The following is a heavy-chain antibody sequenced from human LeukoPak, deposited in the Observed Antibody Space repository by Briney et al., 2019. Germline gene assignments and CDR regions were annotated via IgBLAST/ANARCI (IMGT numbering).Heavy chain of an antibody. CDR3: ARDMRGDGFDI. J-gene: IGHJ3*02. V-gene: IGHV3-7*04. CDR2: IRQDGSEK. CDR1: GFTFSTYW. Sequence: GGSLRLSCAASGFTFSTYWMNWVRQAPGKGLEWVANIRQDGSEKYYVDSVEGRFTISRDNANKSLFLQMNSLRAEDTAVYYCARDMRGDGFDIWGQGTMVTVSS. D-gene: IGHD2-2*01.